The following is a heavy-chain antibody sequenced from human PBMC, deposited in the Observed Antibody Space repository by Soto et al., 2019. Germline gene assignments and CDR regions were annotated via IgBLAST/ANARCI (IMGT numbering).Heavy chain of an antibody. Sequence: QITLKESGPTLVKPTQTLTLTCTFSGFSLTTSGVGVGWIRQPPGKALEWLALIYWDDDKRYSPSLKPRLPTTXDXXKNQLVLTMTNMDPADTATYFCAHRTTTVTWWFDPWGQGTLVTVSS. CDR3: AHRTTTVTWWFDP. V-gene: IGHV2-5*02. CDR2: IYWDDDK. J-gene: IGHJ5*02. CDR1: GFSLTTSGVG. D-gene: IGHD4-17*01.